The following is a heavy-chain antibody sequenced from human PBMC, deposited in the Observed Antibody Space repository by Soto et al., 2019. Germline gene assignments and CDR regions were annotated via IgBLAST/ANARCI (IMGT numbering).Heavy chain of an antibody. D-gene: IGHD4-17*01. J-gene: IGHJ6*02. Sequence: QVQLQESGPGLVKPSQTLSLTCTVSGGSISSGGYYWSWIRQLPGKGLEWIGYIYYSGSTYYNPSLKSRVTISVDTSKNQFSLKLSSVTAADTAVYYCASTVTTDYYYYGMDVWGQGTTVTVSS. CDR2: IYYSGST. CDR1: GGSISSGGYY. CDR3: ASTVTTDYYYYGMDV. V-gene: IGHV4-31*03.